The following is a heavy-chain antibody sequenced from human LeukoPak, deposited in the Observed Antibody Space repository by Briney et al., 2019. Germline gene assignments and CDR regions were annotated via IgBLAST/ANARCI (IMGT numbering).Heavy chain of an antibody. D-gene: IGHD3-22*01. CDR2: IYYSGST. Sequence: PSETLSLTCTVSGGSISSYSWSWIRQPPGKGLEWIGYIYYSGSTNYNPSLKSRVTISVDTSKNQFSLKLSSVTAADTAVYYCARGRDYYDSSGYYCWGQGTLVTVSS. J-gene: IGHJ4*02. CDR3: ARGRDYYDSSGYYC. CDR1: GGSISSYS. V-gene: IGHV4-59*01.